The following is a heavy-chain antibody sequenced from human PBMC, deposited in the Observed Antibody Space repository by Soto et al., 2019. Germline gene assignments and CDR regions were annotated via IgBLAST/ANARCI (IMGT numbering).Heavy chain of an antibody. CDR3: ARRRDYGGNPIDY. J-gene: IGHJ4*02. Sequence: SETLSLTCAVYGWSFSDYYWSWIRQPPGKGLEWIGEINHSGSTNYNPSLKSRVTISVDTSKNQFSLKLSSVTAADTAVYYCARRRDYGGNPIDYWGQGTLVTVSS. D-gene: IGHD4-17*01. V-gene: IGHV4-34*01. CDR1: GWSFSDYY. CDR2: INHSGST.